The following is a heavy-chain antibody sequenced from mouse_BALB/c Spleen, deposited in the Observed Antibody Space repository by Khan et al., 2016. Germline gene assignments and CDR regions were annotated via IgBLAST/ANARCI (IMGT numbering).Heavy chain of an antibody. J-gene: IGHJ3*01. CDR3: ARDGNYWFAY. CDR2: ISYDGSN. D-gene: IGHD2-1*01. CDR1: GYSITSGYY. V-gene: IGHV3-6*02. Sequence: EVQLQESGPGLVKPSQSLSLTCSVTGYSITSGYYWNWIRQFPGNKLEWMGYISYDGSNNYNPSLKNRISITRDTPKNQFFLKLNSVTTEDTATYYCARDGNYWFAYWGQGTLVTVSA.